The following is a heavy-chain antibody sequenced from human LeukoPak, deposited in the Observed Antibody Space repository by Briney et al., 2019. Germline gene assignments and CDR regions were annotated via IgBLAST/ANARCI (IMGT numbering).Heavy chain of an antibody. CDR1: GYPFTTYW. D-gene: IGHD2-15*01. Sequence: GESLQISCKGSGYPFTTYWIGWVRQMPGKGLEWMGIIYPADSETRYSPSFQGQVTISADKSISTAYLQWSSLKASDTAMYYCMRQYCSGGTCYLGIDYWGQGTLVTVSS. J-gene: IGHJ4*02. CDR3: MRQYCSGGTCYLGIDY. CDR2: IYPADSET. V-gene: IGHV5-51*01.